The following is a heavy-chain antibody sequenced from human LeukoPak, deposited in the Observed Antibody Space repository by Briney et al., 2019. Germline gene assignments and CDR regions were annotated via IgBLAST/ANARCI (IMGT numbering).Heavy chain of an antibody. CDR2: IYYSGST. V-gene: IGHV4-59*08. Sequence: SETLSLTCTVSGVSISSYYWSWIRQPPGKGLEWIGYIYYSGSTNYNPSLKSRVTISVDTSKNQFSLKLSSVTAADTAVYYCARTDYYYYYMDVWGKGTTVTVSS. CDR3: ARTDYYYYYMDV. CDR1: GVSISSYY. J-gene: IGHJ6*03.